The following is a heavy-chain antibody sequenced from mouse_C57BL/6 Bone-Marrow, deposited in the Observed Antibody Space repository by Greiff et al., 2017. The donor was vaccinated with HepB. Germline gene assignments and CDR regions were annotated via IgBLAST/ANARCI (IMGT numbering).Heavy chain of an antibody. D-gene: IGHD2-10*02. Sequence: EVMLVESGAELVKPGASVKLSCTASGFNIKDYYMHWVKQRTEQGLEWIGRIDTEDGETKYAPKVQGKAIITADTSSKTSYLQLSILTSEDTAVYYCARERYDNSFDYWGQGTTLTVSS. CDR3: ARERYDNSFDY. J-gene: IGHJ2*01. CDR2: IDTEDGET. CDR1: GFNIKDYY. V-gene: IGHV14-2*01.